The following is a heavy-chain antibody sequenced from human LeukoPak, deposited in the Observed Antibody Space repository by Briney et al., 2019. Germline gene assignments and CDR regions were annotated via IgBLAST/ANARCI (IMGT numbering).Heavy chain of an antibody. J-gene: IGHJ4*02. D-gene: IGHD3-3*01. CDR3: ARGELRFLEWLSFFDY. Sequence: KPSETLSLTCAVSGYSISSGYYWGWIRQPPGKGLEWIGSIYHSGSTYYNPSLKSRVTISVDTSKNQFSLKLSSVTAADTAVYYCARGELRFLEWLSFFDYWGQGTLVTVSS. V-gene: IGHV4-38-2*01. CDR2: IYHSGST. CDR1: GYSISSGYY.